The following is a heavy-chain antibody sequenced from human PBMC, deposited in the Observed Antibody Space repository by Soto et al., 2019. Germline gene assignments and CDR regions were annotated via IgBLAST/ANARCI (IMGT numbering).Heavy chain of an antibody. CDR3: TTLGYCSGGSCYPYYYYGMDV. Sequence: EVQLVESGGGLVKPGGSLRLSCAASGFTFSNAWMNWVRQAPGKGLEWVGRIKSKTDGGTTDYAAPVQGRFTISRDDSKNTLYLQMNSLKTEDTAVYYCTTLGYCSGGSCYPYYYYGMDVWGQGTTVTVSS. J-gene: IGHJ6*02. CDR1: GFTFSNAW. D-gene: IGHD2-15*01. V-gene: IGHV3-15*07. CDR2: IKSKTDGGTT.